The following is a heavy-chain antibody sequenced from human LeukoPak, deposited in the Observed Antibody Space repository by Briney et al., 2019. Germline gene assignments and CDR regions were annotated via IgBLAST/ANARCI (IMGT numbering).Heavy chain of an antibody. Sequence: GGSLRLSCAASGFTFSSYGMSWVRQAPGKGLEWVSAISGSGGSTYYADSVKGRFTISRDNSKNTLYLQMNSLRAEDTAVYYCAKYPRSGSGRAYWGQGTLVTVSS. CDR3: AKYPRSGSGRAY. V-gene: IGHV3-23*01. J-gene: IGHJ4*02. CDR2: ISGSGGST. D-gene: IGHD3-10*01. CDR1: GFTFSSYG.